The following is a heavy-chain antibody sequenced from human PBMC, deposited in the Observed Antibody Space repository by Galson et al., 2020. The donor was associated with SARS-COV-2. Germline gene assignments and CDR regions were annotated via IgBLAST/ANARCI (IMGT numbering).Heavy chain of an antibody. CDR1: GFTFDDYA. Sequence: GGSLRLSCAASGFTFDDYAMHWVRQAPGKGLEWVSLISWDCGSTYYADSVKGRFTISRDNSKNSLYLQMNSLRAEDTALYYCAKGYYYDSSGPLVDYYYMDVWGKGTTVTISS. D-gene: IGHD3-22*01. V-gene: IGHV3-43D*04. CDR3: AKGYYYDSSGPLVDYYYMDV. J-gene: IGHJ6*03. CDR2: ISWDCGST.